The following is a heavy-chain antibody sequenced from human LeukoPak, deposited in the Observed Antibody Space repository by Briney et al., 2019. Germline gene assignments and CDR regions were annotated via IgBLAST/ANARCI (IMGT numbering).Heavy chain of an antibody. J-gene: IGHJ4*02. CDR2: IYHSGST. CDR3: ARDPTTVATFGVY. Sequence: PSETLSLTCAVSGYSISSGYYWAWIRQPPGKGLEWIGSIYHSGSTHYNPSLKSRVTISVDTSKNQFSLKLTSVTAADTAVYYCARDPTTVATFGVYWGQGTLVTVSS. V-gene: IGHV4-38-2*02. D-gene: IGHD4-17*01. CDR1: GYSISSGYY.